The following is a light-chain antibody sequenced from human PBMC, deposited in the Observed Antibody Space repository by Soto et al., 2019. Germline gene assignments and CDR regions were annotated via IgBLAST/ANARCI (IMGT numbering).Light chain of an antibody. CDR1: QSVSSSY. Sequence: EIVLTQSPGTLSLSPGERATLSCRASQSVSSSYLAWYQQKPGQAPRLLIYGASSRATGIPDWFSGSGSGTDFTLTISRLEPEDFAVYYCQQYGSSLPITFGQGTRLEIK. CDR2: GAS. V-gene: IGKV3-20*01. CDR3: QQYGSSLPIT. J-gene: IGKJ5*01.